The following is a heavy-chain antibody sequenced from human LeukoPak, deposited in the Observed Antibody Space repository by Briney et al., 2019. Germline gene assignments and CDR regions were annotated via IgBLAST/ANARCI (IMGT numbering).Heavy chain of an antibody. V-gene: IGHV3-30*18. J-gene: IGHJ4*02. CDR3: AKESNFWLGSGSYYQVKYFDY. D-gene: IGHD3-10*01. Sequence: PWGSLRLSRAASGFTFSSYGMHWVRQAPGKGLEWVAVISYDGSNKYYADSVKGRFTISRDNSKNTLYPQMNSLRAEDTAVYYCAKESNFWLGSGSYYQVKYFDYWGQGTLVTVSS. CDR2: ISYDGSNK. CDR1: GFTFSSYG.